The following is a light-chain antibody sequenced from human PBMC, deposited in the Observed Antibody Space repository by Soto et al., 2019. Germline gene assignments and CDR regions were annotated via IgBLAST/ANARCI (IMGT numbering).Light chain of an antibody. CDR3: QQRSNWPPFT. V-gene: IGKV3-11*01. J-gene: IGKJ5*01. CDR1: QSVSSY. CDR2: DAS. Sequence: EIVLKQSPATLSLSPGERAPLSCRASQSVSSYLAWYQQKPGQAPRLLIYDASNRATGIPARFSGSGSGTDFTLTISSLEPEDFAVYYCQQRSNWPPFTFGQGTRLEIK.